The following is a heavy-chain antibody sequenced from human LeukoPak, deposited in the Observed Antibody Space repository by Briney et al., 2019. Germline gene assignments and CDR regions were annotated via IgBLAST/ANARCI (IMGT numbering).Heavy chain of an antibody. V-gene: IGHV3-21*01. CDR2: ISSSSSYI. D-gene: IGHD3-10*01. J-gene: IGHJ4*02. CDR3: ARDLGRLWFGELRFDY. CDR1: GFTFSSYE. Sequence: GGSLRLSCAASGFTFSSYEMNWVRQAPGKGLEWVSSISSSSSYIYYADSVKGRFTISRDNAKNSLYLQMNSLRAEDTAVYYCARDLGRLWFGELRFDYWGQGTLVTVSS.